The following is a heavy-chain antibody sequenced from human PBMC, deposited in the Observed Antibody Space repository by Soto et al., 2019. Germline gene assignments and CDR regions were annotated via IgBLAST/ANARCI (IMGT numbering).Heavy chain of an antibody. J-gene: IGHJ5*02. V-gene: IGHV4-38-2*01. CDR1: GYSISSGYY. Sequence: PSETLSLTCAVSGYSISSGYYWGWIRQPPGKGLEWIGSIYRSGNTYYNPSLKSRITISVDTSKNQFSLKLTSVTAADTAVYYCARAVAGHDYFDPWGQGTLVTVSS. CDR3: ARAVAGHDYFDP. D-gene: IGHD4-17*01. CDR2: IYRSGNT.